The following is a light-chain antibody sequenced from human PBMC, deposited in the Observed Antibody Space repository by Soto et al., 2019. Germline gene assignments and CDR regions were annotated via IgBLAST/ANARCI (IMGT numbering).Light chain of an antibody. CDR2: DAS. J-gene: IGKJ4*01. V-gene: IGKV3D-20*02. Sequence: EIVLTQSPGTLSLSPGERATLSCRASQSVTSNYLAWYQHKPGQAPRLLIYDASSRATGIPDRFSGSGSATDFTLTISRLEPEDFAVYYCQQRSNWLTFGGGTKVDIK. CDR3: QQRSNWLT. CDR1: QSVTSNY.